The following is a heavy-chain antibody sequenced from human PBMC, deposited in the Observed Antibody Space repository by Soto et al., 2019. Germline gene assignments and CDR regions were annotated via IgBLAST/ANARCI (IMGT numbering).Heavy chain of an antibody. J-gene: IGHJ4*02. CDR1: GGSISSTTYY. D-gene: IGHD3-22*01. Sequence: QLHLQESGPGLVKPSETLSLTCTVSGGSISSTTYYWGWIRQPPGKGLEWIGSVYYSGTTYYNPSLKSRVTISVDTSRNHFSLKLSSVTAADTAVYYCARNTFYATSGPTSYYFDYWGQGTLVTVSS. CDR3: ARNTFYATSGPTSYYFDY. CDR2: VYYSGTT. V-gene: IGHV4-39*02.